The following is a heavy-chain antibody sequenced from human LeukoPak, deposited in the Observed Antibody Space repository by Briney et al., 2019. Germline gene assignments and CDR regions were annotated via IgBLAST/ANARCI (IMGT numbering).Heavy chain of an antibody. Sequence: SVKVSCKASGGTFSSYAISWVRQAPGQGLEWMGRIIPILGIANYAQKFQGRVTITADKSTSTAYMELSSLRSEDTAVYYCARAGVTMIVVNPTDWYFDLWGRGTLVTVSS. CDR1: GGTFSSYA. CDR3: ARAGVTMIVVNPTDWYFDL. D-gene: IGHD3-22*01. J-gene: IGHJ2*01. CDR2: IIPILGIA. V-gene: IGHV1-69*04.